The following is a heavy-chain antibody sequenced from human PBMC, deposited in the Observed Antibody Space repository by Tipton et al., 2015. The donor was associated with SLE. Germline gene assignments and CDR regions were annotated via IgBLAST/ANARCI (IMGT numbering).Heavy chain of an antibody. CDR3: ARRNYDVLTGYYDGFDI. D-gene: IGHD3-9*01. V-gene: IGHV4-31*02. Sequence: LRLSCEVSGFTFNNYEMNWIRQHPGKGLEWIGYIYHSGSTHYNPPLKSRVSISVDTSKNQFSLKLTSVTAADTAVYLCARRNYDVLTGYYDGFDIWGHGTVVTVSS. CDR2: IYHSGST. CDR1: GFTFNNYE. J-gene: IGHJ3*02.